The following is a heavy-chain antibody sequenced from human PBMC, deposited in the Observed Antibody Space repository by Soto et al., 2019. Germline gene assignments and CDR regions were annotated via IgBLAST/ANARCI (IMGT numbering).Heavy chain of an antibody. V-gene: IGHV1-69*08. CDR3: ATEKYGAGRVGVFH. CDR2: IVPMLGIT. D-gene: IGHD1-26*01. Sequence: QVPLVQSGAEVKRPGSSVKVSCEASGGTSTIYTITWVRQTPGQGLAWMGRIVPMLGITNYGRNFQGRVTFTADTSTGTAYMELSSLRFDDTAIYYCATEKYGAGRVGVFHRGQGTQVTVSS. CDR1: GGTSTIYT. J-gene: IGHJ4*02.